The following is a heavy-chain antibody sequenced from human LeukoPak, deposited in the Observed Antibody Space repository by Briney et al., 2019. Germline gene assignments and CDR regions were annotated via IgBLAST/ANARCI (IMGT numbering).Heavy chain of an antibody. CDR1: GFTFSYAW. D-gene: IGHD6-13*01. CDR3: TTVSTGGSSSWHYFDY. CDR2: IKSKTDGGTT. J-gene: IGHJ4*02. Sequence: TGGSLRLSCAASGFTFSYAWMSWVRQAPGKGLEWVGRIKSKTDGGTTNYAAPVKGRFTISRDDSKNTLYLQINSLKTEDTAVYYCTTVSTGGSSSWHYFDYWGQGTLVTVSS. V-gene: IGHV3-15*01.